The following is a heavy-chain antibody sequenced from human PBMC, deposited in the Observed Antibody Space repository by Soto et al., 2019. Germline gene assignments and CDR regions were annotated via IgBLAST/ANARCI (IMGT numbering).Heavy chain of an antibody. D-gene: IGHD6-25*01. CDR1: TGSISSGGYY. J-gene: IGHJ4*02. CDR2: IYYSGST. CDR3: ARHEAGWYFDS. V-gene: IGHV4-39*01. Sequence: SETLSLTCTVSTGSISSGGYYWSWVRQLPGKGLEWIGSIYYSGSTYYNPSLKSRVTISVDTSKNQFSLKLSSVTAADTAVYYCARHEAGWYFDSWGQGTLVTVSS.